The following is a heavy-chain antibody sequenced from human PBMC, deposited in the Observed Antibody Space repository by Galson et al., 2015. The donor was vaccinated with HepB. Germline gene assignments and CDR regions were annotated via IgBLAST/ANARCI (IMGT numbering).Heavy chain of an antibody. Sequence: SVKVSCKVSGYTLTELSMHWVRQAPGKGLGWMGGFDPEDGETIYAQKFQGRVTMTEDTSTDTAYMELSSLRSEDTAVYYCATGYYDSSGYQEDAFDIWGQGTMVTVSS. J-gene: IGHJ3*02. V-gene: IGHV1-24*01. D-gene: IGHD3-22*01. CDR3: ATGYYDSSGYQEDAFDI. CDR1: GYTLTELS. CDR2: FDPEDGET.